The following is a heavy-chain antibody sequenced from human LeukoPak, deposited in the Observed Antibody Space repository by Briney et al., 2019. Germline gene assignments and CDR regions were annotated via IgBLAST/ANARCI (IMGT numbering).Heavy chain of an antibody. J-gene: IGHJ3*02. V-gene: IGHV3-7*01. D-gene: IGHD2-15*01. Sequence: GGTLRLSCAASGFTFSSYGMSWVRQAPGKGLEWVANIKQDGSEKYYVDSVKGRFTISRDNAKNSLYLQMNSLRAEDTAVYYCASRYCSGGSCYWDAFDIWGQGTMVTVSS. CDR1: GFTFSSYG. CDR2: IKQDGSEK. CDR3: ASRYCSGGSCYWDAFDI.